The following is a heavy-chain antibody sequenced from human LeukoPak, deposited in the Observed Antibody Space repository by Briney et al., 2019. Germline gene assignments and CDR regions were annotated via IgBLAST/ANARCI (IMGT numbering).Heavy chain of an antibody. CDR2: IGTSASST. J-gene: IGHJ4*02. D-gene: IGHD1-1*01. V-gene: IGHV3-23*01. CDR1: GFTFSSYT. Sequence: GGSLRLSCATSGFTFSSYTMTWVRQAPGKGLEYVSGIGTSASSTTYADSVKGRFTISRDNSKNTLYLQMNSPRVEDTAVYYCARDAGWNRFDYWGQGTLVTVSS. CDR3: ARDAGWNRFDY.